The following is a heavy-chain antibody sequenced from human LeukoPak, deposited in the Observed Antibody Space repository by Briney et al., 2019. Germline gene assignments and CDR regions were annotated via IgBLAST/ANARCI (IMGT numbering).Heavy chain of an antibody. Sequence: PPETLPLTCTVSSASIIGGSFFWSWIRQPAGRAPEWIGRVHPTGGTNYNPSLSNRVIVSLDTSNNQFSLRLMSVTAADSAVYYCVRGASVFDYWGQGAPVTASS. CDR2: VHPTGGT. CDR3: VRGASVFDY. J-gene: IGHJ4*02. V-gene: IGHV4-61*02. CDR1: SASIIGGSFF.